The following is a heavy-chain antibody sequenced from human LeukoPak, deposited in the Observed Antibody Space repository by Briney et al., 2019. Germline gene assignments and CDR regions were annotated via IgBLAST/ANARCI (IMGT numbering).Heavy chain of an antibody. CDR2: IYTSGST. D-gene: IGHD2-21*01. Sequence: SETLSLTCTVSGGSISSYYWSWIRQPAGNGLEWIGRIYTSGSTNYNPSLKSRVTISVDTSKNQFSLKLSSVTAADTAVYYCARDRAIVGRWDAFDIWGQGTMVTVSS. V-gene: IGHV4-4*07. J-gene: IGHJ3*02. CDR3: ARDRAIVGRWDAFDI. CDR1: GGSISSYY.